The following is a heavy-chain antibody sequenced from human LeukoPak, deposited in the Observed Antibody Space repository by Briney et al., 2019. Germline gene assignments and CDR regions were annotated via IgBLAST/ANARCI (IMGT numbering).Heavy chain of an antibody. V-gene: IGHV1-69*01. J-gene: IGHJ3*02. CDR1: GGTFSSYA. CDR3: ARVDISLGVGGAFDI. Sequence: SVKVSCKASGGTFSSYAVSWVRQAPGQGHEWMGGIIPIFGTANYAQKFQGRVTITADESTSTAYMELSSLRSEDTAVYYCARVDISLGVGGAFDIWGQGTMVTVSS. CDR2: IIPIFGTA. D-gene: IGHD3-3*01.